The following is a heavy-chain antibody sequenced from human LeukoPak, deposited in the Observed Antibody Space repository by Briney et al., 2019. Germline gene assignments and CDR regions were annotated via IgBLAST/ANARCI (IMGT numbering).Heavy chain of an antibody. J-gene: IGHJ4*02. D-gene: IGHD5-18*01. CDR3: PRGSGKKLWLSDFDY. Sequence: PGGSLRLSCAASGFTFSDYYMSWLRQAPGKGLEWVSFISSSSSYTNYAPPVKGRFTISRDNAKNSMYLQMNSLRAEDTAVYYCPRGSGKKLWLSDFDYWGQGTLVTVSS. V-gene: IGHV3-11*05. CDR2: ISSSSSYT. CDR1: GFTFSDYY.